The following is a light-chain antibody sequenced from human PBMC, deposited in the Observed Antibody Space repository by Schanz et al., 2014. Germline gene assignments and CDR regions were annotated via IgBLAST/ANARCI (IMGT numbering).Light chain of an antibody. CDR2: GGD. CDR3: ASWDDNLGAPV. CDR1: SSNIGSNF. J-gene: IGLJ3*02. V-gene: IGLV1-47*01. Sequence: QSVLSQPPSASAPPGQRVTISCSGSSSNIGSNFVYWYQQFPGTAPQLLISGGDERPSGVPDRFSDSKSGTSASLAISGLRSEDEADYYCASWDDNLGAPVFGGGTKVTVL.